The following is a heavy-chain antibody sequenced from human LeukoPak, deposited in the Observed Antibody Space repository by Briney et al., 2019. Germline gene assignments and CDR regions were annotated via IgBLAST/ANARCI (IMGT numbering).Heavy chain of an antibody. V-gene: IGHV3-11*04. CDR2: ISSSGSTI. CDR1: GFTFSDYY. CDR3: ARERGEEDYYDSSGYYYGFEFDY. J-gene: IGHJ4*02. D-gene: IGHD3-22*01. Sequence: GSLRLSCAASGFTFSDYYMSWIRQAPGKGLEWVSYISSSGSTIYYADSVKGRFTISRDNAKNSLYLQMNSLRAEDTAVYYCARERGEEDYYDSSGYYYGFEFDYWGQGTLVTVSS.